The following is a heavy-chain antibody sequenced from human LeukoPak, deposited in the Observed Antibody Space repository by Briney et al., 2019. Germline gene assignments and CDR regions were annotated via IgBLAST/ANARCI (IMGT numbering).Heavy chain of an antibody. CDR2: FDPEDGET. J-gene: IGHJ6*02. V-gene: IGHV1-24*01. Sequence: ASVKVSCKVSGYTLTELSMHWVRQAPGKGLEWMGGFDPEDGETIYAQKFQGRVTMTEDTSTDTAYMELSSLRSEDTAVYYCATGDQAYYYYGMDVWGQGTTVTVPS. CDR3: ATGDQAYYYYGMDV. CDR1: GYTLTELS.